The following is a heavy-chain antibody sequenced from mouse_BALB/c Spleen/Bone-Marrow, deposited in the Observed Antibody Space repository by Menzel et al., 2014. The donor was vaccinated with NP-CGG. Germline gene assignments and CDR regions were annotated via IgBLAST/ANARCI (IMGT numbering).Heavy chain of an antibody. CDR2: IWAGGYI. J-gene: IGHJ2*01. Sequence: QVHVKQSGPGLVAPSQSLSITCTVSGFSLTRYGVHWVRQPPGKGLEWLGVIWAGGYINYNSALMSRLSISKDNSKSQVFLKMNSLQTDDTAMYYCARDDYDGYFDYWGQGTTLTVSS. CDR3: ARDDYDGYFDY. D-gene: IGHD2-4*01. V-gene: IGHV2-9*02. CDR1: GFSLTRYG.